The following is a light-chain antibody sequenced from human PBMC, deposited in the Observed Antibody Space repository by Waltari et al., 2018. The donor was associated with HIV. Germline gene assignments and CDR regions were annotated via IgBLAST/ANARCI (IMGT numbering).Light chain of an antibody. CDR1: SSDVGGYNY. Sequence: QSALPQPPSASGSPGQSVTIPCTGTSSDVGGYNYVSWYQQHPGKAPKLMIYAVSKRPSGVPDRFSGSKSGNTASLTVSGLQAEDEADYYCNSYAGSNSYVFGTGTKVTVL. V-gene: IGLV2-8*01. CDR2: AVS. J-gene: IGLJ1*01. CDR3: NSYAGSNSYV.